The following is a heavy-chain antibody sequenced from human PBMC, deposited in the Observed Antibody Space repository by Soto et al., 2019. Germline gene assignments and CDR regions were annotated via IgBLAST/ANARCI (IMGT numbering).Heavy chain of an antibody. CDR1: GFTFSSYE. CDR2: ISSSGSTI. Sequence: GSLRLSCAASGFTFSSYEMNWVRQAPGKGLEWVSYISSSGSTIYYADSVKGRFTIPRDNAKNSLYLQMNSLRAEDTAVYYCAREVGYSSSSALYYYYGMDVWGQGTTVTVSS. J-gene: IGHJ6*02. D-gene: IGHD6-13*01. CDR3: AREVGYSSSSALYYYYGMDV. V-gene: IGHV3-48*03.